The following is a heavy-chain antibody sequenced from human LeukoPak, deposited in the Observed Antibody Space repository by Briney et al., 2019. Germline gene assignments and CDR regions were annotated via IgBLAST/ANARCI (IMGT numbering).Heavy chain of an antibody. CDR2: IYYSGST. CDR3: ARGPYGYGGYFDY. Sequence: PSETLSLTCTVSGGSISSSSYYWGWIRQPPGKGLEWIGSIYYSGSTNYNPSLKSRVTISVDTSKNQFSLKLSSVTAADTAVYYCARGPYGYGGYFDYWGQGTLVTVSS. V-gene: IGHV4-39*07. J-gene: IGHJ4*02. CDR1: GGSISSSSYY. D-gene: IGHD5-12*01.